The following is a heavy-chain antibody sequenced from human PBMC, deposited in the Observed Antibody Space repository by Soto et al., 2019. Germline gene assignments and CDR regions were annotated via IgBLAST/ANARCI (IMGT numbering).Heavy chain of an antibody. CDR2: INHSGST. J-gene: IGHJ4*02. D-gene: IGHD3-22*01. CDR3: ARGRHYYDSSGYLPPFDY. V-gene: IGHV4-34*01. CDR1: GGSFSAYY. Sequence: PSATLSLTCAVYGGSFSAYYWSWIRQPPGKGLEWIGEINHSGSTNYNPSLKSRVTISVDTSKNQFSLKLSSVTAADTAVYYCARGRHYYDSSGYLPPFDYWGQGTLVTVSS.